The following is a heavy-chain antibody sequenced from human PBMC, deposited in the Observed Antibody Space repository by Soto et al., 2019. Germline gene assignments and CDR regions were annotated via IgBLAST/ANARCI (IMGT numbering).Heavy chain of an antibody. V-gene: IGHV3-30*04. CDR3: ARASDHYGSGNYPQLGTDV. CDR2: VSYHGTKT. J-gene: IGHJ6*02. Sequence: QVQLVESGGGVVQPGRALRLSCAASGFTFSRYAMHWVRQTPDKGLQWVAVVSYHGTKTFYADSVKGRFTISRDNSTSTLFLRMNSLGPEDTAVYYCARASDHYGSGNYPQLGTDVWGQGTTVTVSS. D-gene: IGHD3-10*01. CDR1: GFTFSRYA.